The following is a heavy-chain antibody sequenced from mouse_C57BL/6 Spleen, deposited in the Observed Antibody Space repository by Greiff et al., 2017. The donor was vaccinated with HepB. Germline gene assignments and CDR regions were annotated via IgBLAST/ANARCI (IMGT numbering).Heavy chain of an antibody. CDR1: GYSITSGYY. Sequence: EVKLQESGPGLVKPSQSLSLTCSVTGYSITSGYYWNWIRQFPGNKLEWMGYISYDGSNNYNPSLKNRISITRDTSKNQFFLKLNSVTTEDTATYYCATGDGGYYFDYWGQGTTLTVSS. CDR2: ISYDGSN. J-gene: IGHJ2*01. CDR3: ATGDGGYYFDY. D-gene: IGHD3-3*01. V-gene: IGHV3-6*01.